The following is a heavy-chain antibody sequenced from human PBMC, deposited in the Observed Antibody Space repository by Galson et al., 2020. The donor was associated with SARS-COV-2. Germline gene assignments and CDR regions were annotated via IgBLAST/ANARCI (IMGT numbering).Heavy chain of an antibody. Sequence: GGSLRLSCAASGFTFSSYAMHWVRQAPGKGLEWVAVISYDGSNKYYADSVKGRFTISRDNSKNTLYLQMNSLRAEDTAVYYCASSYRTQRLYYFDYWGQGTLVTVSS. D-gene: IGHD1-26*01. J-gene: IGHJ4*02. CDR2: ISYDGSNK. CDR3: ASSYRTQRLYYFDY. V-gene: IGHV3-30*01. CDR1: GFTFSSYA.